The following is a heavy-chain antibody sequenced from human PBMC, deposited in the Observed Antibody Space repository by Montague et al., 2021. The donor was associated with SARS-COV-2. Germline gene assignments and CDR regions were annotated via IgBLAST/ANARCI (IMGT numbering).Heavy chain of an antibody. V-gene: IGHV3-53*05. CDR2: MYSAGNT. Sequence: SLRLSCATPGLIVASNYMSWVRQAPGKGLEWVSIMYSAGNTYYADSVKGRFSISRDNSKNTLYLQMNSLRPEDTAVYYCVSRDGHTPSRGQGTLVTVSS. J-gene: IGHJ4*02. CDR3: VSRDGHTPS. CDR1: GLIVASNY. D-gene: IGHD5-24*01.